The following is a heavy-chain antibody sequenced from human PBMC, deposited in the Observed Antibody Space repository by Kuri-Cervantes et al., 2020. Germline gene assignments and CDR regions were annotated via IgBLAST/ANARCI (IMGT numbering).Heavy chain of an antibody. CDR3: AKDRVRGVIITGAFDI. CDR2: ISGSGGST. Sequence: GESLKISCAASGFTFDDYAMHWVRQAPGKGLEWVSAISGSGGSTYYADSVKGRFTISRDNSKNTLFLQMNSLRAEDTAVYSCAKDRVRGVIITGAFDIWGQGTMVTVSS. D-gene: IGHD3-10*01. J-gene: IGHJ3*02. V-gene: IGHV3-23*01. CDR1: GFTFDDYA.